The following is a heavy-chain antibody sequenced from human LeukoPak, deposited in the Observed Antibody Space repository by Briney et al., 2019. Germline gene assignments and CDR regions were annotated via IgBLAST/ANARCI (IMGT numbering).Heavy chain of an antibody. Sequence: SETLSLTCTVSGGSISSSSYYWGWIRQPPGKGLEWIGSIYYSGSTYYNPSLKSRVTISVDTSKNQFSLKLSSVTAADTAVYYCARQGIAAAGTSGWLDPWGQGTLVTVSS. CDR1: GGSISSSSYY. CDR2: IYYSGST. J-gene: IGHJ5*02. D-gene: IGHD6-13*01. V-gene: IGHV4-39*01. CDR3: ARQGIAAAGTSGWLDP.